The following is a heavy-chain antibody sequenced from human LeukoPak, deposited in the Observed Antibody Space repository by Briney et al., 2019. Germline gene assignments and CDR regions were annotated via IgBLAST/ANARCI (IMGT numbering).Heavy chain of an antibody. D-gene: IGHD4-11*01. CDR1: GGTFSSYA. Sequence: SVKVSCKASGGTFSSYAISWVRQAPGQGLEWMGGIIPIFGTANYAQKFQGRVTITTDESTSTAYMELSSLRSEDTAVYYCASPTVTTFPNSYYYYYMDVWGQGTLVTVSS. V-gene: IGHV1-69*05. J-gene: IGHJ6*03. CDR2: IIPIFGTA. CDR3: ASPTVTTFPNSYYYYYMDV.